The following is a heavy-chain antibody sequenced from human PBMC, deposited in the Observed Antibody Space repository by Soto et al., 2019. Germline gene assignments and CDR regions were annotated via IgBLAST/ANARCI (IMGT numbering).Heavy chain of an antibody. V-gene: IGHV3-53*01. J-gene: IGHJ6*02. Sequence: LRLSCAASGFTVSSNYMSWVRQAPGKGLEWVSVIYSGGSTYYADSVKGRFTISRDNSKNTLYLQMNSLRAEDTAVYYCARSGVELPVMDVWGQGTTVTVSS. CDR2: IYSGGST. CDR1: GFTVSSNY. D-gene: IGHD1-7*01. CDR3: ARSGVELPVMDV.